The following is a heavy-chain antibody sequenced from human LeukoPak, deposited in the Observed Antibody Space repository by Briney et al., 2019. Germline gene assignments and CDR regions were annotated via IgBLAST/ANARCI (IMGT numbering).Heavy chain of an antibody. CDR1: GLSFSTSW. CDR2: INPDESEK. D-gene: IGHD4-11*01. Sequence: KTGGSLRLSCAVSGLSFSTSWMDWVRQAPGKGPEWVASINPDESEKYSAGSVKGRFTISRDNAKNSLFLQMENLRVEDTAFYYCVRDLHYSRLDYWGQGMLVAVSS. CDR3: VRDLHYSRLDY. V-gene: IGHV3-7*01. J-gene: IGHJ4*02.